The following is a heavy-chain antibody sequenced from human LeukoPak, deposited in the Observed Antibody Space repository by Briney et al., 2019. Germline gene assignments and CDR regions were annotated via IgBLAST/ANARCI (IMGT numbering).Heavy chain of an antibody. CDR1: GFIVSTNY. Sequence: GGSLRLSCAASGFIVSTNYMSWVRQAPGKGLEWVSVIYGGGSTYYADSVKGRFTISRDNSKNTLYLQMNSLRAEDTAVYYCATEGPDYGDYLFDYWGQGTLVTVSS. CDR3: ATEGPDYGDYLFDY. V-gene: IGHV3-66*01. J-gene: IGHJ4*02. D-gene: IGHD4-17*01. CDR2: IYGGGST.